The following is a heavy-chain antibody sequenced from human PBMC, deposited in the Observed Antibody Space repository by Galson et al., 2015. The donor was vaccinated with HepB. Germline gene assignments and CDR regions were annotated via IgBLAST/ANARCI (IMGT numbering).Heavy chain of an antibody. D-gene: IGHD3-10*01. CDR1: GFTFGDYA. CDR2: IRSKAYGGTT. Sequence: SLRLSCAASGFTFGDYAMSWVRQAPGKGLEWVGFIRSKAYGGTTEYAASVKGRFTISRDDSKSIAYLQMNSLKTEDTAVYYCTRDAYIPPTLWFGELLRNDAFDIWGQGTMVTVSS. CDR3: TRDAYIPPTLWFGELLRNDAFDI. V-gene: IGHV3-49*04. J-gene: IGHJ3*02.